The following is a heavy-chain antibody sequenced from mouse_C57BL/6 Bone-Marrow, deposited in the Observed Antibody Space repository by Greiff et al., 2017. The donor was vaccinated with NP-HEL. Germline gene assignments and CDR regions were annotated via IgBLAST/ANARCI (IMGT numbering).Heavy chain of an antibody. D-gene: IGHD1-1*01. CDR2: INPNNGGT. CDR3: APLIATDY. V-gene: IGHV1-26*01. Sequence: EVKLQQSGPELVKPGASVKISCKASGYTFTDYYMNWVKQSPGQSLEWIGDINPNNGGTSYNQKFKGKATLTVDKSSSTAYMELRSLTSEDSAVYYCAPLIATDYWGQGTTLTVSS. CDR1: GYTFTDYY. J-gene: IGHJ2*01.